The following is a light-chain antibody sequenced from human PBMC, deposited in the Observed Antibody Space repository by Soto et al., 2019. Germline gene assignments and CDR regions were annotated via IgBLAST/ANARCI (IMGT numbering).Light chain of an antibody. CDR2: GAS. CDR1: QSVSSN. Sequence: EIVMTQSPATLSVSPGERATLSCRASQSVSSNLAWYQQKPGQAPRLLMYGASTGATGIPARFSGSGSGTEFTLTISSLQSEDFAVYYCQQYYNWPPYTFGQGTKLEI. V-gene: IGKV3-15*01. J-gene: IGKJ2*01. CDR3: QQYYNWPPYT.